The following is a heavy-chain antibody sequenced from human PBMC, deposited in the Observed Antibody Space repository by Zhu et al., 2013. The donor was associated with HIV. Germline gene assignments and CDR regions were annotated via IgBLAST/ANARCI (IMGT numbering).Heavy chain of an antibody. CDR2: IYYSGST. CDR3: ARDRPVYGGNSDYFDY. J-gene: IGHJ4*02. D-gene: IGHD4-17*01. V-gene: IGHV4-59*01. CDR1: GGSISSYY. Sequence: QVQLQESGPGLVKPSETLSLTCTVSGGSISSYYWSWIRQPPGKGLEWIGYIYYSGSTNYNPSLKSRVTISVDTSKNQFSLKLSSVTAADTAVYYCARDRPVYGGNSDYFDYWGQGTLVTVSS.